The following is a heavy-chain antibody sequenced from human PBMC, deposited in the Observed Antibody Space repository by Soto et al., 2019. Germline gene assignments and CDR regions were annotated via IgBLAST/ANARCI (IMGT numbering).Heavy chain of an antibody. D-gene: IGHD3-22*01. CDR1: GGSIISSSYS. J-gene: IGHJ3*02. CDR3: VRHIDRSLGDIDI. CDR2: IYYGVNT. V-gene: IGHV4-39*01. Sequence: SETLSLTCIVSGGSIISSSYSWAWIRQPPGKGLEWIGTIYYGVNTYYNPSLRSRVTLSVDAPKSQLSLKLSSVTAADTAVYYCVRHIDRSLGDIDIWGRGTMVTVSS.